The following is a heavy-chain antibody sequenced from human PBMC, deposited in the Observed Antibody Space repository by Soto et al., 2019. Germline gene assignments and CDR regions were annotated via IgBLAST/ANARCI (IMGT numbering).Heavy chain of an antibody. V-gene: IGHV1-3*01. J-gene: IGHJ6*02. Sequence: ASVKVSCKASGYTFTSYAMHWVRQAPGQRLEWMGWINAGNGNTKYSQKFQGRVTITRDTSASTAYMELSSLRSEDTAVYYCARVRAAVGTLHGMDVWGQGTTVTVSS. D-gene: IGHD6-13*01. CDR1: GYTFTSYA. CDR2: INAGNGNT. CDR3: ARVRAAVGTLHGMDV.